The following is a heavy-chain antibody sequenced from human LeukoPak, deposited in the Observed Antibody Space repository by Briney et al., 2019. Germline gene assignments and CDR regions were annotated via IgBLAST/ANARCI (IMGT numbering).Heavy chain of an antibody. D-gene: IGHD6-13*01. CDR2: IKQDGSEK. J-gene: IGHJ3*02. CDR1: GFTFSSYW. V-gene: IGHV3-7*01. Sequence: GGSLRLSCATSGFTFSSYWMSWVRQAPGKGLEWVANIKQDGSEKYYVDSVKGRFTISRDNAKNSLYLQMNSLRAEDTAVYYCARMPGIAAAPEFDIWGQGTMVTVSS. CDR3: ARMPGIAAAPEFDI.